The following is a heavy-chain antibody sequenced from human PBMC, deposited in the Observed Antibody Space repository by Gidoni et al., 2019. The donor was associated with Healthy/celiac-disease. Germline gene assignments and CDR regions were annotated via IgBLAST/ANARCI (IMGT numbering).Heavy chain of an antibody. CDR3: AAISRTRAAAGY. J-gene: IGHJ4*02. V-gene: IGHV3-9*01. CDR2: ISWNSGSI. Sequence: EVQLVESGGGLVHPGRSLRLSCAASGFTFDDYAMHWLRQAAGKGLEWVSGISWNSGSIGYADSVKGRFNNSRDNAKNSLYLQMNSLRAEDTALYYCAAISRTRAAAGYWGQGTLVTVSS. CDR1: GFTFDDYA. D-gene: IGHD6-13*01.